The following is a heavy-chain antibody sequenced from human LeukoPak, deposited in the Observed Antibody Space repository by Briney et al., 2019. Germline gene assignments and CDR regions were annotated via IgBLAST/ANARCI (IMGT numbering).Heavy chain of an antibody. D-gene: IGHD1-7*01. V-gene: IGHV3-21*01. Sequence: GGSLRLSCAASGFTFSSYSMNWVRQAPGKGLEWVSSISSSSSYIYYADLVKGRFTISRDNAKNSLYLQMNSLRAEDTAVYYCARDWGWNSNYYYYGMDVWGQGTTVTVSS. J-gene: IGHJ6*02. CDR3: ARDWGWNSNYYYYGMDV. CDR2: ISSSSSYI. CDR1: GFTFSSYS.